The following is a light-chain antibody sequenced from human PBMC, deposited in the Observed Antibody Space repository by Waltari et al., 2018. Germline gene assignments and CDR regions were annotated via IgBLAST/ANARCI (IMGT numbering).Light chain of an antibody. CDR1: QGISSY. CDR3: QQYDNLAS. CDR2: AAS. V-gene: IGKV1-9*01. J-gene: IGKJ4*01. Sequence: DIQLTQSPSFLSASIGDRVTITCRASQGISSYLAWYQQKPGKAPKLLIYAASTLQSGVPSRFSGSGSGTEFTLTISSLQPEDFATYYCQQYDNLASFGGGTKVEIK.